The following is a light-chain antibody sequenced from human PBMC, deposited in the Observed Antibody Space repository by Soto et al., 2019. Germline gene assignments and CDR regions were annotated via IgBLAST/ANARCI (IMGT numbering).Light chain of an antibody. J-gene: IGKJ4*01. CDR2: GAS. CDR3: QHYSNWLS. CDR1: QSVGST. Sequence: EIVLTQSPATLSVSPGDRVTLSCRASQSVGSTLAWYQQKPGQPPRLLIRGASTRATGVPARFGGSGSGTEFTLTIHRLQSEDFAVYFCQHYSNWLSFGGGTKVEI. V-gene: IGKV3-15*01.